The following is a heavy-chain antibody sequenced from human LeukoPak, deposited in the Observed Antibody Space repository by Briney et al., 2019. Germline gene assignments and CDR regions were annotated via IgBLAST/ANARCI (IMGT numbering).Heavy chain of an antibody. CDR1: GFTFSSSS. V-gene: IGHV3-48*04. CDR3: ARDPSGTRAFDI. Sequence: GGSLRLSCAASGFTFSSSSMKWVRQAPGKGLEWVSYITSSTGTIYYADSVKGRFTISRDNAKNSLYLQMNSLRAEDRAVYYCARDPSGTRAFDIWGQGTMVTVSS. J-gene: IGHJ3*02. CDR2: ITSSTGTI. D-gene: IGHD1-26*01.